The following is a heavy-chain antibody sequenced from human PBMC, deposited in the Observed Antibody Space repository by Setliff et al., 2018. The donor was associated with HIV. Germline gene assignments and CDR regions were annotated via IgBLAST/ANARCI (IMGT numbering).Heavy chain of an antibody. J-gene: IGHJ4*02. Sequence: PGGSLRLSCAASGFTFSAYSMNWVRQVPGKGLEWVSCISTSGNFIYYADSVKGRFTVSRDNAKNSLYLQMTSLRAGDTAVYYCLRGGSFGDIPNCWGQGALVTVSS. CDR1: GFTFSAYS. V-gene: IGHV3-21*06. CDR3: LRGGSFGDIPNC. CDR2: ISTSGNFI. D-gene: IGHD4-17*01.